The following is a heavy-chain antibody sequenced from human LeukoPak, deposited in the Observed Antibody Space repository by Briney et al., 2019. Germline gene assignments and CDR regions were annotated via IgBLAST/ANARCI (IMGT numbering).Heavy chain of an antibody. CDR2: ISSSSSYI. CDR3: AREHYYGSGRPFY. D-gene: IGHD3-10*01. Sequence: GGSLRLSCAASGFTFSSYSMNSVRQAPGKGLEWVSSISSSSSYIYYADSVKGRFTISRDNAKNSLYLQMNSLRAEDTAVYYCAREHYYGSGRPFYWGQGALVTVSS. V-gene: IGHV3-21*01. CDR1: GFTFSSYS. J-gene: IGHJ4*02.